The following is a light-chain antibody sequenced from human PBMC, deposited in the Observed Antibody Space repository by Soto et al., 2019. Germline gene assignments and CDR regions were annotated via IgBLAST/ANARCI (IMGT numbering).Light chain of an antibody. CDR1: QSISSW. V-gene: IGKV1-5*03. J-gene: IGKJ1*01. CDR3: QQYNSYSPWT. CDR2: KAS. Sequence: DIQMTQSPSTLSASLGDRVTITCRASQSISSWLAWYRQKPGKAPKLLIYKASSLQSGVPSRFSGSGSGTEFTLTISSLQPDDFATYYCQQYNSYSPWTVGQGTKVDIK.